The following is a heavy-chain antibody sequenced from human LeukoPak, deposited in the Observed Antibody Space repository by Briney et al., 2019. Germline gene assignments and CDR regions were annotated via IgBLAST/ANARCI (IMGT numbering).Heavy chain of an antibody. CDR2: VDPTDSYT. J-gene: IGHJ3*02. Sequence: GESLRISCKGSGYSFTSYWISWVRQMPGKSLEWMGRVDPTDSYTNYSPSFQGHVTISADKSISTAYLQWSSLKASDTAMYYCARLQQQLNAFDIWGQGTMVTVSS. CDR3: ARLQQQLNAFDI. D-gene: IGHD6-13*01. V-gene: IGHV5-10-1*01. CDR1: GYSFTSYW.